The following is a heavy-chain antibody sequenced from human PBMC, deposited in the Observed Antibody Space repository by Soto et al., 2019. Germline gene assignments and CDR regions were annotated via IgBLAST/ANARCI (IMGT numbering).Heavy chain of an antibody. Sequence: QVQLVQSGAEVKNPGASVKVSCKASGYTFTRYGIGWARQAPGQGLEWMGWINTYNGNTNYAQNVQGRVTLTTDTSTSTAYMELRSLRSNATAIYYCAMVDVYVIPSPQDVWGQGTTVIVSS. CDR1: GYTFTRYG. D-gene: IGHD2-8*01. CDR2: INTYNGNT. V-gene: IGHV1-18*01. J-gene: IGHJ6*02. CDR3: AMVDVYVIPSPQDV.